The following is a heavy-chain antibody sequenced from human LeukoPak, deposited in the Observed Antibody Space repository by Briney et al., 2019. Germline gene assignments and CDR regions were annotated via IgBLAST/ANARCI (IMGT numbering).Heavy chain of an antibody. D-gene: IGHD4-17*01. V-gene: IGHV4-4*07. J-gene: IGHJ6*03. Sequence: SETLSLTCTVSGGSISSYCWSWIRQPAGKGLEWIGRIYTSGSTNYNPSLKSRVTMSVDTSKNQFSLKLSSVTAADTAVYYCAREYGDYQYYYYYYMDVWGKGTTVTISS. CDR2: IYTSGST. CDR1: GGSISSYC. CDR3: AREYGDYQYYYYYYMDV.